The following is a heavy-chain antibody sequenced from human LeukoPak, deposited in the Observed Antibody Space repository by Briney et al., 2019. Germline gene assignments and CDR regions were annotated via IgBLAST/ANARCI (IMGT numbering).Heavy chain of an antibody. Sequence: SETLSLTYTVSGGSISSSSYYWGWIRQPPGKGLEWIGSIYYSGSTYYNPSLKSRVTISVDTSKNQFSLKLSSVTAADTAVYYCARGTLDYGDYYFDYWGQGTLVTVSS. V-gene: IGHV4-39*07. CDR1: GGSISSSSYY. J-gene: IGHJ4*02. CDR2: IYYSGST. D-gene: IGHD4-17*01. CDR3: ARGTLDYGDYYFDY.